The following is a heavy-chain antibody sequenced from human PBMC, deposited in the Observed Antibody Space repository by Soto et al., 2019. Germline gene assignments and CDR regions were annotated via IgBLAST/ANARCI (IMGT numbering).Heavy chain of an antibody. CDR2: ISGSGGST. D-gene: IGHD5-18*01. CDR3: ASRKGYSYGVYYYYMDV. V-gene: IGHV3-23*01. Sequence: EVQLLESGGGLVQPGGSLRLSCAASGFTFSSYAMSWVRQAPGKGREWVSAISGSGGSTYYADSVKCRFTISRDNSKNTLYLQMNSLRAEDTAVYYCASRKGYSYGVYYYYMDVWGKGTTVTVSS. CDR1: GFTFSSYA. J-gene: IGHJ6*03.